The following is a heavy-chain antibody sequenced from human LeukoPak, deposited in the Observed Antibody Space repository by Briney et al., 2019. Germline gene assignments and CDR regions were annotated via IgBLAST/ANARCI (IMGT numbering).Heavy chain of an antibody. J-gene: IGHJ4*02. CDR3: ARQFLGDSSGYPHFDY. D-gene: IGHD3-22*01. Sequence: SETLSLTCTVSGGSISSSSYYWGWIRQPPGKGLEWIGSIYYSGSTYYNPSLKSLVTISVDTSKNQFSLKLSSVTAADTAVYYCARQFLGDSSGYPHFDYWGQGTLVTVSS. CDR1: GGSISSSSYY. CDR2: IYYSGST. V-gene: IGHV4-39*01.